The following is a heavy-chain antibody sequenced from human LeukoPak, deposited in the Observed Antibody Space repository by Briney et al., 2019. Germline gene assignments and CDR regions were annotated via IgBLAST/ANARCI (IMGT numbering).Heavy chain of an antibody. CDR2: ISGSGGST. CDR3: AKSRSGSANWALQIFDN. J-gene: IGHJ4*02. D-gene: IGHD1-1*01. CDR1: GFTVSSNY. Sequence: GGSLRLSCAASGFTVSSNYMSWVRQAPGKGLEWVSAISGSGGSTYYADSVKGRFTISRDNSKNTLYLQMNSLRAEDTAVYFCAKSRSGSANWALQIFDNWGQGTLVTVSS. V-gene: IGHV3-23*01.